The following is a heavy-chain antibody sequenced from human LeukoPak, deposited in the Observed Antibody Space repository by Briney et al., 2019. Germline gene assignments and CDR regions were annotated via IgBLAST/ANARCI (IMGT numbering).Heavy chain of an antibody. D-gene: IGHD3-10*01. CDR2: IYYTGKT. J-gene: IGHJ4*02. CDR3: ARSQNYYGSGDY. CDR1: GDSVSNGNYY. V-gene: IGHV4-61*03. Sequence: SETLFLTCTVSGDSVSNGNYYWSWLRQPPGKALEWIGYIYYTGKTYYNPSLEGRVTLLVDTSRNHFSVKLSSVTAADTAVYYCARSQNYYGSGDYWSQGTLVTVSS.